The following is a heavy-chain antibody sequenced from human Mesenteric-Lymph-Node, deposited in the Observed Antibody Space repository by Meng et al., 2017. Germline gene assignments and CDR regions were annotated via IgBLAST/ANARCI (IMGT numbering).Heavy chain of an antibody. Sequence: ASVKVSCKASGYTFYSHYMHWVRQAPGQGREGIGLIKGSGGSPTYAQKFQGRVSMTRELSTSTVYLELSSLTPEDTAVYYCAREFYGSGSYYGVRHFMDVWGQGTTVTVSS. CDR1: GYTFYSHY. D-gene: IGHD3-10*01. CDR2: IKGSGGSP. J-gene: IGHJ6*02. CDR3: AREFYGSGSYYGVRHFMDV. V-gene: IGHV1-46*02.